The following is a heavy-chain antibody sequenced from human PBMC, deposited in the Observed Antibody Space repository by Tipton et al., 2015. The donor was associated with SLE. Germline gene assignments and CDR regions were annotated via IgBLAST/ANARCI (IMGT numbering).Heavy chain of an antibody. CDR2: IYSRGST. Sequence: SLRLSCAASGFTVSSNYMSWVRQAPGKGLEWVAVIYSRGSTYYADSVKGRFTISRDNSKNTLYLQMNSLRAEDTAVYYCARDYRVYEAFDIWGQGTMVTVSS. CDR1: GFTVSSNY. J-gene: IGHJ3*02. V-gene: IGHV3-66*03. CDR3: ARDYRVYEAFDI. D-gene: IGHD5/OR15-5a*01.